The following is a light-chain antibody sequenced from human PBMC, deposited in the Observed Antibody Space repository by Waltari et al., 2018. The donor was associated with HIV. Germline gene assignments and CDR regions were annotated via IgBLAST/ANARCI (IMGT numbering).Light chain of an antibody. Sequence: QPLLTQPPSVSGAPGQRVTISCTGSSSNMGAGYHVHWYQQLPGTAPKPLIYGNSNRPSGVPDRFSGSKSGTSASLAITGLQAEDEADYYCQSYDSSLSIVFGTGTKVTVL. CDR1: SSNMGAGYH. CDR2: GNS. V-gene: IGLV1-40*01. J-gene: IGLJ1*01. CDR3: QSYDSSLSIV.